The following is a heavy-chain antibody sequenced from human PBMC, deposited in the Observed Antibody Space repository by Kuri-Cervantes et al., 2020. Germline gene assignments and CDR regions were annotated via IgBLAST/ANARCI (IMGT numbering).Heavy chain of an antibody. CDR2: INPSGGST. CDR1: GYTFTSYY. D-gene: IGHD5-24*01. Sequence: ASVKVSCKASGYTFTSYYMHWVRQAPGQGLEWMGIINPSGGSTSYAQKFQGRVTMTRDTSTSTVYMELSSPRSEDTAVYYCARGRDGYNLRGGTEIDYWGQGTLVTVSS. CDR3: ARGRDGYNLRGGTEIDY. V-gene: IGHV1-46*01. J-gene: IGHJ4*02.